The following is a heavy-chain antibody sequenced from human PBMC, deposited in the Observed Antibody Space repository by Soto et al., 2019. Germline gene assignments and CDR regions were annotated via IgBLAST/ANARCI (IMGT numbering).Heavy chain of an antibody. CDR3: AREMATISYFDY. CDR2: IYYSGST. CDR1: GGSISSGDYY. V-gene: IGHV4-30-4*01. J-gene: IGHJ4*02. D-gene: IGHD5-12*01. Sequence: SETLSLTCTVSGGSISSGDYYWSWIRQPPGKGLEWIGYIYYSGSTYYNPSLKSRVTISVDTSKNQFSLKLSSVTAADTAVYYCAREMATISYFDYWGQGTLVTVSS.